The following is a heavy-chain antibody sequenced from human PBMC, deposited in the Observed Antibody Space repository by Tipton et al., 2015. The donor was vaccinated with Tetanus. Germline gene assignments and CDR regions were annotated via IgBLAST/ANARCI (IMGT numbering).Heavy chain of an antibody. CDR1: SGSIRSSHW. D-gene: IGHD3-3*02. J-gene: IGHJ5*02. CDR3: ARDLAVAFDR. V-gene: IGHV4-4*02. CDR2: IYQSGSA. Sequence: TLSLTCAVSSGSIRSSHWWTWIRQPPGKGLEWIGEIYQSGSANYNPSLQGRLTLSVDTSKNLVSLKLTSVTAADTAVYYCARDLAVAFDRWGRGTLVTVSS.